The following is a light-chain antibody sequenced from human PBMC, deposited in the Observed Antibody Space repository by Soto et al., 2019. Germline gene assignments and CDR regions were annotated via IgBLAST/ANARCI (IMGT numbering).Light chain of an antibody. V-gene: IGKV3-20*01. J-gene: IGKJ5*01. CDR3: QQYGGSPIT. Sequence: EIVLTQSPGTLSLSPGERATLSCGASQSVISNYLAWYQQKPGQPPRLLIYGASTRATGIPDRFSGSGSGTDFTLTISRLEPEDFALYYCQQYGGSPITFGLGTRLEIK. CDR2: GAS. CDR1: QSVISNY.